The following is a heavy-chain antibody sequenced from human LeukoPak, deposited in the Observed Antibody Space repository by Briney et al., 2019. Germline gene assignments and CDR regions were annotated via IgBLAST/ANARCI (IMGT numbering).Heavy chain of an antibody. Sequence: ASVKVSCKASGFTFTSSAMQWVRQARGQRLEWIGWIVVGSGNTNYAQKFQERVTITRDMPTSTAYMELSSLRSEDTAVYYCARGSVGMYSSGWYYFDYWGQGTLVTVSS. J-gene: IGHJ4*02. CDR1: GFTFTSSA. CDR3: ARGSVGMYSSGWYYFDY. CDR2: IVVGSGNT. V-gene: IGHV1-58*02. D-gene: IGHD6-19*01.